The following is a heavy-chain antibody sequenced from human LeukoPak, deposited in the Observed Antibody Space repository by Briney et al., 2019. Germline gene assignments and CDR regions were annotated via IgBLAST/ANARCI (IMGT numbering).Heavy chain of an antibody. CDR2: IYTSGST. CDR1: GGSISSYY. Sequence: PSETLSLTCTVSGGSISSYYWSWIRQPAGKGLEWIGRIYTSGSTNYNASLESRVSMSVDTSKNQFSLKLSSVTAADTAVFYCARENSGSYREFDYWGQGTLVTVS. CDR3: ARENSGSYREFDY. J-gene: IGHJ4*02. D-gene: IGHD1-26*01. V-gene: IGHV4-4*07.